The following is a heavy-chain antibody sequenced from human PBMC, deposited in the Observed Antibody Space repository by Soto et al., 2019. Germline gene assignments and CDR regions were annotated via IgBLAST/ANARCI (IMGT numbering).Heavy chain of an antibody. CDR1: GFTFKNYA. CDR2: TTGSGANK. Sequence: VNLLESGGGVVQPGESLRISCVGSGFTFKNYAMTWVRQAPGKGLEWVSGTTGSGANKHYADSVRGRFTISRDNPKKTLYLEMKSLRVEDTAVYYCAKDGDFGEDGPAEYFEHWGQGTLVTVSS. J-gene: IGHJ1*01. V-gene: IGHV3-23*01. D-gene: IGHD4-17*01. CDR3: AKDGDFGEDGPAEYFEH.